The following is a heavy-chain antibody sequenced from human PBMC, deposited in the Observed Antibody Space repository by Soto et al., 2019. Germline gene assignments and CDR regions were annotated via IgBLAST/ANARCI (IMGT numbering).Heavy chain of an antibody. CDR3: ARDDITIFGVYYGMDV. CDR1: GFTFSSYG. D-gene: IGHD3-3*01. Sequence: LLGGSLRLSCAASGFTFSSYGMHWVRQAPGKGLEWVAVIWYDGSNKYYADSVKGRFTISRDNSKNTLYLQMNSLRAEDTAVYYCARDDITIFGVYYGMDVWGQGTTVTVSS. V-gene: IGHV3-33*01. CDR2: IWYDGSNK. J-gene: IGHJ6*02.